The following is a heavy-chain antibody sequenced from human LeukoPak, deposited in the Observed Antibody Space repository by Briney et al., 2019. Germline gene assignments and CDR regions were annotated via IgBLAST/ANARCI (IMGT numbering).Heavy chain of an antibody. D-gene: IGHD6-6*01. J-gene: IGHJ4*02. CDR2: INHSGST. V-gene: IGHV4-34*01. Sequence: SETLSLTCAVYGGSFSGYYWSWIRQPLGKGLEWIGEINHSGSTNYNPSLKSRVTISVDTSKNQFSLKLSSVTAADTAVYYCARGSGFSSSIDYWGQGTLVTVSS. CDR1: GGSFSGYY. CDR3: ARGSGFSSSIDY.